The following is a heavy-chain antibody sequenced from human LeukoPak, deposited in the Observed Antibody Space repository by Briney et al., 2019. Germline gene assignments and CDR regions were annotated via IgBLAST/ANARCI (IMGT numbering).Heavy chain of an antibody. Sequence: PSEPLPLTCTVSGGFISRCYWRWLRQPPGKGLEWIGNIYSSGSTNYNPSLKSRVTISVDTSKTQFSLRLSSMTAADTAMYYCARQTGYKYHFDYWGPGTLVTVAS. V-gene: IGHV4-59*08. D-gene: IGHD3-9*01. CDR2: IYSSGST. CDR1: GGFISRCY. CDR3: ARQTGYKYHFDY. J-gene: IGHJ4*02.